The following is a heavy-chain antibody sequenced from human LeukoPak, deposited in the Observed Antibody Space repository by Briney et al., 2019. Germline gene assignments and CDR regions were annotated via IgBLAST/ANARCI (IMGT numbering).Heavy chain of an antibody. CDR1: GFMFSDYS. J-gene: IGHJ4*02. V-gene: IGHV3-21*01. CDR3: AREDFDY. Sequence: PGGSLRLSCTTSGFMFSDYSMNWVRQAPGKGLEWVSSISSSSSYIYYADSVKGRFTISRDNAKNSLYLQMNSLRAEDTAVYYCAREDFDYWGQGTLVTVSS. CDR2: ISSSSSYI.